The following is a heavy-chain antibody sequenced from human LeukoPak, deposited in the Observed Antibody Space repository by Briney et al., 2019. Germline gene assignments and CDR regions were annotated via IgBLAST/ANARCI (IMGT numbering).Heavy chain of an antibody. D-gene: IGHD6-13*01. V-gene: IGHV3-30*04. CDR3: ARAAYSSTWYSRYFDL. CDR1: GFTFSSYA. J-gene: IGHJ2*01. CDR2: ISYDGSNK. Sequence: GGSLRLSCAASGFTFSSYAMHWVRQAPGKGLEWVAAISYDGSNKYYADSVKGRFTISRDNSKNTLYVQMNSLRAGDTAVYYCARAAYSSTWYSRYFDLWGRGTLVTVSS.